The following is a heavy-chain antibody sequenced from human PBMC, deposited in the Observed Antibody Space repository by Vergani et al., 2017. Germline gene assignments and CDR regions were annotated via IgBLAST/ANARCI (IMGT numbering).Heavy chain of an antibody. Sequence: QVQLVQSGAEVKKPGASVKVSCKASGGTFSSYAISWVRQAPGQGLEWMGGIIPIFGTANYAQKFQGRVTITADESTSTAYMELSSLRSEDTAVYYCARAKELTSRDGYNYPLSYYYYGMDVWGQGTTVTVSS. D-gene: IGHD5-24*01. V-gene: IGHV1-69*12. CDR1: GGTFSSYA. CDR2: IIPIFGTA. CDR3: ARAKELTSRDGYNYPLSYYYYGMDV. J-gene: IGHJ6*02.